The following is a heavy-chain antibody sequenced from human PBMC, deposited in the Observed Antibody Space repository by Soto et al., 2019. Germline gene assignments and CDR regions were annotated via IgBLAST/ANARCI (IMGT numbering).Heavy chain of an antibody. CDR3: VRGVRWNSAHNFFDY. D-gene: IGHD1-7*01. V-gene: IGHV4-30-4*01. Sequence: PSETLSLTCTVSGGSISGGDYYWSWIRQPPGQGLEWIGYIYYNGRTYYNASLKSRVAMSVDTSENQFSLRLSSVTAADTAVYYCVRGVRWNSAHNFFDYWGLGTLVTVSP. CDR2: IYYNGRT. J-gene: IGHJ4*02. CDR1: GGSISGGDYY.